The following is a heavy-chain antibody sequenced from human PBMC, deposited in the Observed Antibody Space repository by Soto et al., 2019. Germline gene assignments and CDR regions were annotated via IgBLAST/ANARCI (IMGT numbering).Heavy chain of an antibody. V-gene: IGHV1-18*01. D-gene: IGHD5-12*01. CDR2: ISAYNGNT. CDR3: ARDRKYSGYDALDY. Sequence: ASVKVSCKASGYTFTSYGISWVRQAPGQGLEWMGWISAYNGNTNYAQKLQGRVTMTTDTSTSTAYMELRSLRSDDKAVYYCARDRKYSGYDALDYWGQGPLATVS. CDR1: GYTFTSYG. J-gene: IGHJ4*02.